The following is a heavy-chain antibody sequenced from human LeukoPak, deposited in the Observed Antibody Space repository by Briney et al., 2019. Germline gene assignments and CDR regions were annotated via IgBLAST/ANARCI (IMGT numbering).Heavy chain of an antibody. V-gene: IGHV3-53*01. J-gene: IGHJ3*02. Sequence: GGSLRLSCAASGFAVRTNYMTWVRQAPGKGLEWVSEIYSDGTTYYTASVKGRFSVSRDNSKNTVYLDTNTLRGDDTAMYYCTRDLREHGVFDIWGQGTMVTVAS. CDR2: IYSDGTT. CDR3: TRDLREHGVFDI. D-gene: IGHD1-26*01. CDR1: GFAVRTNY.